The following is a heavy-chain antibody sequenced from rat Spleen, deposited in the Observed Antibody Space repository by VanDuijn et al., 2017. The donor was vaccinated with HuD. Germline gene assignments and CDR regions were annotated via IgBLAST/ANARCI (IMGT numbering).Heavy chain of an antibody. D-gene: IGHD1-11*01. CDR3: TRRRSHFDY. V-gene: IGHV5-31*01. J-gene: IGHJ2*01. Sequence: VQLVESGGGLVQPGRSLKLSCAASGFTFSASNMAWIRQAPGKGLEWIASITNTGGSVYYPDSVKGRFTISRDNAKSTLYLQMNSLRSEDTATYYCTRRRSHFDYWGQGVMVTVSS. CDR2: ITNTGGSV. CDR1: GFTFSASN.